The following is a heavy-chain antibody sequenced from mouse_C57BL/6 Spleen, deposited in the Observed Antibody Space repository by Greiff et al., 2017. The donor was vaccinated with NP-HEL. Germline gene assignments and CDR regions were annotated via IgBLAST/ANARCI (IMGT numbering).Heavy chain of an antibody. Sequence: QVQLKESGPGLVAPSQSLSITCTVSGFSLTSYGVDWVRQSPGKGLEWLGVIWGVGSTNYNSALKSRLSIRKDNSKSQVFLKMNSLQTDDTAMYYWARGGYYGSSYGYAMDYWGQGTSVTVSS. CDR2: IWGVGST. CDR3: ARGGYYGSSYGYAMDY. D-gene: IGHD1-1*01. CDR1: GFSLTSYG. J-gene: IGHJ4*01. V-gene: IGHV2-6*01.